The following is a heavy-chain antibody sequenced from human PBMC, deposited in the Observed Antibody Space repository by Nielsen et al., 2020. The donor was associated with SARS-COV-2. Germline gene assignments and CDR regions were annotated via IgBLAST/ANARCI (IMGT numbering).Heavy chain of an antibody. V-gene: IGHV4-39*01. Sequence: SETLSLTCIVSGGSISSSSYYWGWIRQPPGKGLEWIGSIYYSGSTYYNPSLKSRVTISVDTSKNQFSLKLSSVTAADTAVYYCARLHSLGYFDLRGRGTLVTVSS. J-gene: IGHJ2*01. CDR2: IYYSGST. CDR1: GGSISSSSYY. D-gene: IGHD3-16*01. CDR3: ARLHSLGYFDL.